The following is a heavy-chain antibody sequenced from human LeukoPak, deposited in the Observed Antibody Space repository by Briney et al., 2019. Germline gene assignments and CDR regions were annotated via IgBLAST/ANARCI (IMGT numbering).Heavy chain of an antibody. J-gene: IGHJ4*02. Sequence: ASVKVSCKASGYSFTSYGISWVRQAPGQGLEWMGWISAYNGNTNYAQKLQGRVTMTTETSTSTAYMELRSLRSDDTAVYYCAREGAVAGADAFDYWGQGTLVTVSS. CDR3: AREGAVAGADAFDY. CDR1: GYSFTSYG. D-gene: IGHD6-19*01. V-gene: IGHV1-18*04. CDR2: ISAYNGNT.